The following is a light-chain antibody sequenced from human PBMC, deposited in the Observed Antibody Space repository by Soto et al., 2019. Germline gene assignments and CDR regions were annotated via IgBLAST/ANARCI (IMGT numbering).Light chain of an antibody. Sequence: VMTQTPLSLPVTPGESASISCRSSQSLLDSDDGNTYLDWYLQKPGQPPQLLMYTLSYRASGVPDRFSGSGSGTDFTLKISRVEAEDVGVYYCMQRIEFPSTFGQGTKLEIK. V-gene: IGKV2-40*01. CDR3: MQRIEFPST. CDR1: QSLLDSDDGNTY. CDR2: TLS. J-gene: IGKJ2*01.